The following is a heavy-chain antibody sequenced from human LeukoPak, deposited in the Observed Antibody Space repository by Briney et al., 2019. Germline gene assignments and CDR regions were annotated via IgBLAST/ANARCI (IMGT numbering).Heavy chain of an antibody. CDR2: IYPDDSDT. CDR3: ARQSNSFTKGFGDAFDI. J-gene: IGHJ3*02. V-gene: IGHV5-51*01. Sequence: PGESLKISRKASGNSFTNYWIGWVRQMPGKGLEWMGIIYPDDSDTRYSPSFQGQVTISVDKSISTAYLQWSSLKASDTAMYYCARQSNSFTKGFGDAFDIWGQGTMVTVSS. D-gene: IGHD3-16*01. CDR1: GNSFTNYW.